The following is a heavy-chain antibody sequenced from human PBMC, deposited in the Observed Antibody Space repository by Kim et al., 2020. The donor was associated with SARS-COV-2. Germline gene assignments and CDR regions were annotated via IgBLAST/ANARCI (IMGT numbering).Heavy chain of an antibody. J-gene: IGHJ4*02. V-gene: IGHV3-9*01. CDR2: ISWNSGSI. Sequence: GGSLRLSCAASGFTFDDYAMHWVRQAPGKGLEWVSGISWNSGSIGYADSVKGRFTISRDNAKNSLYLQMNSLRAEDTALYYCAKAPATRVVPADFDYWGQGTLVTVSS. D-gene: IGHD2-2*01. CDR3: AKAPATRVVPADFDY. CDR1: GFTFDDYA.